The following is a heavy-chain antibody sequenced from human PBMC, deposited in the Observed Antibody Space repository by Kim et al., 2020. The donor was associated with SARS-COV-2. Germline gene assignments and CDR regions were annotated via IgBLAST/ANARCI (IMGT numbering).Heavy chain of an antibody. Sequence: SETLSLTCTVSGGSISSSSYYWGWIRQPPGKGLEWIGSIYYSGSTYYNPSLKSRVTISVDTSKNQFSLKLSSVTAADTAVYYCAGRYCSGGSCYSGNFDVDDWGQGTLVTVSS. CDR1: GGSISSSSYY. D-gene: IGHD2-15*01. J-gene: IGHJ4*02. CDR3: AGRYCSGGSCYSGNFDVDD. CDR2: IYYSGST. V-gene: IGHV4-39*01.